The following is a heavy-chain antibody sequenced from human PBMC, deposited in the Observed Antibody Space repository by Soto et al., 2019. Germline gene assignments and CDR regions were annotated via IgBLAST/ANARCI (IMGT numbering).Heavy chain of an antibody. V-gene: IGHV3-23*01. CDR3: AKAPRFLEWLLLNYFDY. D-gene: IGHD3-3*01. CDR1: GFTFSSYA. Sequence: QPGGSLRLSCAASGFTFSSYAMSRVRQAPGKGLEWVSAISGSGGSTYYADSVKGRFTISRDNSKNTLYLQMNSLRAEDTAVYYCAKAPRFLEWLLLNYFDYWGQGTLVTGSS. CDR2: ISGSGGST. J-gene: IGHJ4*02.